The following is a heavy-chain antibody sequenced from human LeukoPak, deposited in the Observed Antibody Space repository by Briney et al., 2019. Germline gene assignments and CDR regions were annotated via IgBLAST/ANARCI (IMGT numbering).Heavy chain of an antibody. D-gene: IGHD2-15*01. CDR2: ISSSSSYI. Sequence: PGGSLKPSCAASGFPLGSYSMNWFGQAPGKGREWVSSISSSSSYIYYADSVKGRFTISRDNAKNSLYLQMNSLRAEDTAVYYRAREVGGCYDYWGQGTLVTVSS. CDR1: GFPLGSYS. CDR3: AREVGGCYDY. J-gene: IGHJ4*02. V-gene: IGHV3-21*01.